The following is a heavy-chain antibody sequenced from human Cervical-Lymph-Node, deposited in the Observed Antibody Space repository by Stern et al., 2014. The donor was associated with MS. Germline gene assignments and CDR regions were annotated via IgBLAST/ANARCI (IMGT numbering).Heavy chain of an antibody. CDR2: FYSGIST. V-gene: IGHV3-66*01. J-gene: IGHJ5*02. Sequence: EVQLEESGGTLVQPGGSLRLSCAASGSTVNSNYMPWVRQAPGKGLEWVSIFYSGISTYYAEAGKGRFSFAIDNSKNTLFLHMNNLRVEDTAMYYCTREMAARRLDPWGQGTLVIVSA. CDR1: GSTVNSNY. D-gene: IGHD5-24*01. CDR3: TREMAARRLDP.